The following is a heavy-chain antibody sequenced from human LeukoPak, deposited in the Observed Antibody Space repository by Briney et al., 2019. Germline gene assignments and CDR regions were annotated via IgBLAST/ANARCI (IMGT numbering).Heavy chain of an antibody. CDR2: ISAYNGYT. V-gene: IGHV1-18*01. J-gene: IGHJ5*02. Sequence: ASVKVSCKASGYTFTNYYITWVRQAPGQGLEWMGWISAYNGYTNYAQKLQGRVTMTTDTSTSTAYMELRSLRSDDTAVYYCVRVAGWHWFDPWGQGALVTVSS. CDR1: GYTFTNYY. CDR3: VRVAGWHWFDP. D-gene: IGHD6-19*01.